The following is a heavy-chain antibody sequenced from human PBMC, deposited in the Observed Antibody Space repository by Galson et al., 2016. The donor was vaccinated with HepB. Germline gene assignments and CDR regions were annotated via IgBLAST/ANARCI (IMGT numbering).Heavy chain of an antibody. J-gene: IGHJ4*02. V-gene: IGHV3-23*01. CDR2: ISDNGGST. D-gene: IGHD6-19*01. Sequence: SLRLSCAASGFTFSTYAMNWVRQAPGKGLEWVSGISDNGGSTYYADSVKGRFTISRDNFKNTLYLQMNSLRAEDTAVYYCAKEISVAGVNGLPSDYWGQGTLVTVS. CDR1: GFTFSTYA. CDR3: AKEISVAGVNGLPSDY.